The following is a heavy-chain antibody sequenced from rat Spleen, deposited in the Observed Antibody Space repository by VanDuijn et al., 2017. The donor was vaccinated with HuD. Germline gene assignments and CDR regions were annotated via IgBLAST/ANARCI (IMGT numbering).Heavy chain of an antibody. V-gene: IGHV5-29*01. Sequence: EVQLVESGGGLVQPGRSLKLSCAASGFTFSNYGMAWVRQAPTKGLEWVATLSYDGTTTYYRDSVKGRFTISREVAKSTLFLQMDSLRSADTATYYCARRHFGYTDYFDYWGQGVMVTVSS. CDR2: LSYDGTTT. CDR1: GFTFSNYG. CDR3: ARRHFGYTDYFDY. J-gene: IGHJ2*01. D-gene: IGHD1-4*01.